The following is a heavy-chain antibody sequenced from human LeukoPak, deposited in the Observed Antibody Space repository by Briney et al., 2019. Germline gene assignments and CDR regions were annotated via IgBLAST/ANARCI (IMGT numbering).Heavy chain of an antibody. CDR2: INSDGTST. D-gene: IGHD1-26*01. CDR3: GRALGSPLDY. CDR1: GFXFSSDW. Sequence: GGSLRLSCGASGFXFSSDWMHWVRQVPGEGLVCVSRINSDGTSTAYADSVKGRFTISRDNAKNTLYLHMNSLRVEDTAVYYCGRALGSPLDYWGQGTLVTVSA. J-gene: IGHJ4*02. V-gene: IGHV3-74*01.